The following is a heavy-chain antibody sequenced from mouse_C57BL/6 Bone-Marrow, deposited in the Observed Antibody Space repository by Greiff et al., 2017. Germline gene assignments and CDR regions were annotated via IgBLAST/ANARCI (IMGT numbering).Heavy chain of an antibody. Sequence: VQRVESGAELARPGASVKLSCKASGYTFTSYGISWVKQRTGQGLEWIGEIYPRSGNTYYNEKFKGTATLTADKSSSTAYMELRSLTSEDSEVYFCARGITTVVRDYWGQGTTLTVSS. CDR2: IYPRSGNT. CDR1: GYTFTSYG. CDR3: ARGITTVVRDY. D-gene: IGHD1-1*01. J-gene: IGHJ2*01. V-gene: IGHV1-81*01.